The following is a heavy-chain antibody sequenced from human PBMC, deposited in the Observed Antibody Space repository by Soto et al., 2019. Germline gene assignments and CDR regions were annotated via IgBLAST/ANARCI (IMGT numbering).Heavy chain of an antibody. CDR3: AHRLQTRSSCSAFDY. J-gene: IGHJ4*02. D-gene: IGHD6-13*01. CDR2: IYWNDDK. CDR1: GFSLSTSGVG. V-gene: IGHV2-5*01. Sequence: ITLKESGPTLVKPTQTLTLTCTFSGFSLSTSGVGVGWIRQPPGKALEWLALIYWNDDKRYSPSLKSRLTITKDTSKNQLVLTMTNMDPVDTATYYCAHRLQTRSSCSAFDYWDQGTLVTVSS.